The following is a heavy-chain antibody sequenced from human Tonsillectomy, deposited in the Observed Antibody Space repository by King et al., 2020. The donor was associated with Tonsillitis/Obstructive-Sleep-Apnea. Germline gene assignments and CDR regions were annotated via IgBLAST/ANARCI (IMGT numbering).Heavy chain of an antibody. J-gene: IGHJ5*02. CDR3: ARDKGYSGPLDT. CDR2: ISHSGST. Sequence: VQLQESGPGLVRPSKTLSLTCTVSGDSITSRGSYWSWIRQHPGKGLEWIGFISHSGSTFYSPSLKSRISMSLSQSENQFSLQLTSVTAADTAVYYCARDKGYSGPLDTWGQGTLVSVSS. CDR1: GDSITSRGSY. D-gene: IGHD5-12*01. V-gene: IGHV4-31*03.